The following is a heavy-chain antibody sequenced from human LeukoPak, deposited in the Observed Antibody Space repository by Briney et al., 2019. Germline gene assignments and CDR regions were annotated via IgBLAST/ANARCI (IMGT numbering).Heavy chain of an antibody. J-gene: IGHJ4*02. D-gene: IGHD3-22*01. V-gene: IGHV3-48*01. CDR3: ARGVYYYED. CDR1: GFTFSSHS. CDR2: ISSSSSTI. Sequence: GGSLRLSCAASGFTFSSHSMNWVRQAPGKGLEWVSYISSSSSTIYYADSVKGRFTISRDNAKNSLYLQMNSLRAEDTAVYYCARGVYYYEDWGQGTLVTVSS.